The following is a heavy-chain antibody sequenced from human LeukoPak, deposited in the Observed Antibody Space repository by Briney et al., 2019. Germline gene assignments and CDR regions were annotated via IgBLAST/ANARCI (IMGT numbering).Heavy chain of an antibody. CDR1: GFTFSTNS. J-gene: IGHJ6*03. CDR2: IGISSSHT. D-gene: IGHD4-23*01. V-gene: IGHV3-21*01. Sequence: PGGSLRLSCAASGFTFSTNSMNWVRQAPGKGLEWVSSIGISSSHTFYADSVKGRFTISRDNAENSVYLQMNSLRAEDTAVDYCAKDLTTVATPYYYYYMDVWGKGTAVTVSS. CDR3: AKDLTTVATPYYYYYMDV.